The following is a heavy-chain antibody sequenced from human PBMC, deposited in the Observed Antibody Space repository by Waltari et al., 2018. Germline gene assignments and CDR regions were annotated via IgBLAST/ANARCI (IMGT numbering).Heavy chain of an antibody. CDR2: IYYSGST. CDR3: ARAREYSGSADY. CDR1: GGSISSYY. J-gene: IGHJ4*02. V-gene: IGHV4-59*01. D-gene: IGHD5-12*01. Sequence: QVQLQESGPGLVKPSETLSLTCTVSGGSISSYYWSWLRQPPGKGLEWIGYIYYSGSTNYNPSLKSRVTISVDTSKNQFSLKLSSVTAADTAVYYCARAREYSGSADYWGQGTLVTVSS.